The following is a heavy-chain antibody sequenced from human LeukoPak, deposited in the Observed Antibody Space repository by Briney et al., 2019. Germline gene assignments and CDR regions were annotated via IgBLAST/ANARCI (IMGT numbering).Heavy chain of an antibody. CDR2: ISGSGGST. Sequence: PGGSLRLSCAASGFTFSSYAMSWVRQAPGKGLEWVSAISGSGGSTYYADSVKGRFTISRDNSKNTLYLQRNSLRAEDTAVYYCAKNYDSSGYYYGPGGYFDYWGQGTLVTVSS. J-gene: IGHJ4*02. CDR3: AKNYDSSGYYYGPGGYFDY. V-gene: IGHV3-23*01. D-gene: IGHD3-22*01. CDR1: GFTFSSYA.